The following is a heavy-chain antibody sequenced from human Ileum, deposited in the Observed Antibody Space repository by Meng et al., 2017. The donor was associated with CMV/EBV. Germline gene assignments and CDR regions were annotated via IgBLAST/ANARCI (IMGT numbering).Heavy chain of an antibody. Sequence: GESLKISCETSGFTFSNAWMIWVRQAPGKGLEWVGRIKSKSDDETTDYAAPVKGRFTISRDDSKDTVYLQMNSLKAEDTAVYYCTTLCTNRISLTQDGMDVWGQGTTVTVSS. J-gene: IGHJ6*02. CDR3: TTLCTNRISLTQDGMDV. CDR1: GFTFSNAW. V-gene: IGHV3-15*01. CDR2: IKSKSDDETT. D-gene: IGHD2-8*01.